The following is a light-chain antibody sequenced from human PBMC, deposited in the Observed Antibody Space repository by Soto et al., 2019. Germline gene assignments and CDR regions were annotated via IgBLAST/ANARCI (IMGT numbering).Light chain of an antibody. CDR1: QSIANY. CDR3: QQSYSTPPT. Sequence: DIQMTQSPSSLSASVGDRVTITCRTSQSIANYLNWYQQKPGKAPNLLIYAAFSLQSGVPSRFSGGGSGTEFTLTINSLQPEDFATYYCQQSYSTPPTFGQGTKVDIK. CDR2: AAF. V-gene: IGKV1-39*01. J-gene: IGKJ1*01.